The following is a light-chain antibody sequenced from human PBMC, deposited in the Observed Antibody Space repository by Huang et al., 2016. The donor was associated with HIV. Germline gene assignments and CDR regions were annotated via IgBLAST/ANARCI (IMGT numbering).Light chain of an antibody. CDR2: GVS. Sequence: EIVLTQSPGPRSLSPGERATLSCRPSQSASSTYLAWYQQKPGQAPRLLIYGVSSRATVIPDRFSGSGSGTDFSLTISRLEPEDFAVYYCQQYFVSPWTFGQGTKVEIK. CDR1: QSASSTY. CDR3: QQYFVSPWT. J-gene: IGKJ1*01. V-gene: IGKV3-20*01.